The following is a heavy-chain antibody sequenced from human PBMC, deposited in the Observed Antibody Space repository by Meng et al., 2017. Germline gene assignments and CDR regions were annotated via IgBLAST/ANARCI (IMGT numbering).Heavy chain of an antibody. V-gene: IGHV1-8*01. Sequence: ASVKVSCKASGYTFTSYDINWVRQATGQGLEWMGWMNPNSGNTGYAQKFQGRVTMTRNTSISTAYMELSSLRSEDTAVYYCAKFHGPFKSDGWTYDPFNIWGQGTMVTVSS. J-gene: IGHJ3*02. CDR2: MNPNSGNT. CDR1: GYTFTSYD. D-gene: IGHD5-24*01. CDR3: AKFHGPFKSDGWTYDPFNI.